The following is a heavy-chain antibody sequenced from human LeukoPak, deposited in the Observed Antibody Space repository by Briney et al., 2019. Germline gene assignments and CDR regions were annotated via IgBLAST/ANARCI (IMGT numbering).Heavy chain of an antibody. J-gene: IGHJ6*02. Sequence: PGRSLRLSRAASGFTFSSYWMHSVRQDPGKGLVWLSLINSDGTRTTSADTVRGRITFSRDNVKNTLYLQMNSLRAEDTAVYYCARDRDKDVDTAMVPTPKRVGMDVWGQGTTVTVSS. CDR1: GFTFSSYW. V-gene: IGHV3-74*03. CDR2: INSDGTRT. CDR3: ARDRDKDVDTAMVPTPKRVGMDV. D-gene: IGHD5-18*01.